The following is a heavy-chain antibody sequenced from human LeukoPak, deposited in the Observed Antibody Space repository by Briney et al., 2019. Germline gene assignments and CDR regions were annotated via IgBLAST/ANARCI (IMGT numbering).Heavy chain of an antibody. Sequence: GGSLRLPCAASGFIFSRHAMSWVRQAPGKGLEWVSTTGLESVHTLCADSVQGRFTVSRDNSRNTLDLQMDNLRVDDTAVYYCAKGDDIGKHPTRAYYFDIWGQGTLVTVSS. CDR3: AKGDDIGKHPTRAYYFDI. CDR2: TGLESVHT. CDR1: GFIFSRHA. V-gene: IGHV3-23*01. D-gene: IGHD5-24*01. J-gene: IGHJ4*02.